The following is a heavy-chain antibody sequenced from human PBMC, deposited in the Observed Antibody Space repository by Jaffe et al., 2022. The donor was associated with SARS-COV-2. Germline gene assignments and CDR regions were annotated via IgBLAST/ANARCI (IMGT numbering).Heavy chain of an antibody. V-gene: IGHV4-59*01. D-gene: IGHD3-22*01. CDR3: ARDVPYYDSSGRTKGGYYYYYGMDV. CDR1: GGSISSYY. J-gene: IGHJ6*02. CDR2: IYYSGST. Sequence: QVQLQESGPGLVKPSETLSLTCTVSGGSISSYYWSWIRQPPGKGLEWIGYIYYSGSTNYNPSLKSRVTISVDTSKNQFSLKLSSVTAADTAVYYCARDVPYYDSSGRTKGGYYYYYGMDVWGQGTTVTVSS.